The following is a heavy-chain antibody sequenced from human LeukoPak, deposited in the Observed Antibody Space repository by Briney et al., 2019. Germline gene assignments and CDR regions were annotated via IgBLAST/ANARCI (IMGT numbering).Heavy chain of an antibody. D-gene: IGHD5-12*01. J-gene: IGHJ4*02. CDR3: AKVDIVATIDAGRLADY. Sequence: GGSLRLSCAASGFTFSSYGMHWVRQAPGKGLEWVAVIWYDGSNKYYADSVKGRFTISRDNSKNTLYLQMNSLRAEDTAVYYCAKVDIVATIDAGRLADYWGQGTLVTVSS. CDR1: GFTFSSYG. CDR2: IWYDGSNK. V-gene: IGHV3-30*02.